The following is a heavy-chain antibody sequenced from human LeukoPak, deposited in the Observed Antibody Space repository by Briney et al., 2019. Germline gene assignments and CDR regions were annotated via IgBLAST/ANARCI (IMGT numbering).Heavy chain of an antibody. CDR3: AKGLVNDWSALEY. V-gene: IGHV3-23*01. D-gene: IGHD3-9*01. Sequence: PGGSLRLSCAASGFAFSSYAMTWVRQAPGKALEWVSAISGSGGTTYSADSVRGRFTISRDNSKNTVYLQMNSLRAEDTAIYYCAKGLVNDWSALEYWGQGTLVTVSS. CDR2: ISGSGGTT. J-gene: IGHJ4*02. CDR1: GFAFSSYA.